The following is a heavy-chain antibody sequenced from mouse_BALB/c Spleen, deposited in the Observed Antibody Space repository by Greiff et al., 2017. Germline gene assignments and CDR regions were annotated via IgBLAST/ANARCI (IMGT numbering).Heavy chain of an antibody. J-gene: IGHJ3*01. CDR3: ARRTEAWFAY. V-gene: IGHV1-18*01. CDR1: GYTFTDYN. CDR2: INPNNGGT. Sequence: VQLKQSGPELVKPGASVKIPCKASGYTFTDYNMDWVKQSHGKSLEWIGDINPNNGGTIYNQKFKGKATLTVDKSSSTAYMELRSLTSEDTAVYYCARRTEAWFAYWGQGTLVTVSA.